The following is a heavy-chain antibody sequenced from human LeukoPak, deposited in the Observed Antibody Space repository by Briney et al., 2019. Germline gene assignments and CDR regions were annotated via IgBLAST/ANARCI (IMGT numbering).Heavy chain of an antibody. J-gene: IGHJ3*02. D-gene: IGHD3-22*01. Sequence: ASVKVSCKTSGYTFTGYYIHWVRQAPGQGLEWMGWSNPNSGGTKYAQKFQGRVTMTRDTSISTDYMELSRLRSDDTAVYYCARDRGGYLDAFDIWGQGTMVTVSS. CDR1: GYTFTGYY. CDR3: ARDRGGYLDAFDI. CDR2: SNPNSGGT. V-gene: IGHV1-2*02.